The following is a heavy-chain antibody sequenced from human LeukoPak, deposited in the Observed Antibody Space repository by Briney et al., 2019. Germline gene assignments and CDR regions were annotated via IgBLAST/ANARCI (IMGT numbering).Heavy chain of an antibody. CDR1: GYTLINHA. CDR2: ISADNGNT. CDR3: ARAWGYSSGWYGDAFDI. V-gene: IGHV1-18*04. Sequence: ASVKVSCKGSGYTLINHAFSWVRQAPGQGLEWMGWISADNGNTNHAQKFQGRVSLTTDTSTSTAYMELRSLRSDDTAVYYCARAWGYSSGWYGDAFDIWGQGTMVTVSS. D-gene: IGHD6-19*01. J-gene: IGHJ3*02.